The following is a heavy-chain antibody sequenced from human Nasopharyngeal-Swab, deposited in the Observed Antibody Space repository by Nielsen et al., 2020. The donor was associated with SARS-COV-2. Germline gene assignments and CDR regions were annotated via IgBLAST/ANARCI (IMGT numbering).Heavy chain of an antibody. V-gene: IGHV4-61*02. CDR2: MYTSGET. CDR3: ARDGVLSSIDY. D-gene: IGHD3-3*01. J-gene: IGHJ4*02. Sequence: RQAPGKGLEWIGRMYTSGETYYNPSLKSRVTISEDTSKNQFSLKMRSVTAADTATYYCARDGVLSSIDYWGQGTLVTVSS.